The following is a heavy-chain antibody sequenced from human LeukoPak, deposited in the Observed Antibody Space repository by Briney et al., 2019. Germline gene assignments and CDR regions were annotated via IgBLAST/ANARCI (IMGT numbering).Heavy chain of an antibody. Sequence: GGSLRLSCAASGFTFSSYGMHWVRQAPGKGLEWVAVISYDGSDKYYADSVKGRFTISRDNSKNTLYLQMNSLRAEDTAVYYCARIVPGLGSRWDYFEYWGQGTLVTVSS. J-gene: IGHJ4*02. CDR1: GFTFSSYG. V-gene: IGHV3-30*03. CDR3: ARIVPGLGSRWDYFEY. CDR2: ISYDGSDK. D-gene: IGHD6-13*01.